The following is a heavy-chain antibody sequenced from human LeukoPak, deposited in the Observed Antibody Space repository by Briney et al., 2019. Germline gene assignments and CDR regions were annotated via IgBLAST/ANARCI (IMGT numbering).Heavy chain of an antibody. D-gene: IGHD3-10*01. CDR2: IYYSGST. CDR3: ARDGLLWFGELSFDY. V-gene: IGHV4-34*01. J-gene: IGHJ4*02. CDR1: GGSFSGYY. Sequence: SETLSLTCAVYGGSFSGYYWSWIRQPPGKGLEWIGSIYYSGSTYYNPSLKSRVTISVDTSKNQFSLKLSSVTAADTAVYYCARDGLLWFGELSFDYWGQGTLVTVSS.